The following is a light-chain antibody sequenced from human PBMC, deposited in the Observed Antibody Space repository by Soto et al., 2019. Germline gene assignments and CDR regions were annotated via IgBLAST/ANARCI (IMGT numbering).Light chain of an antibody. Sequence: EIVLTKSPGTLSLSPGERATLSCRASQTLSTTSLAWYQQRPGQTPRLLIYAASTRDTDIPDRFNGSGSGTDFALTISRLEPEDFALYYCQQYNDSPLTFGPGTKVDVK. CDR2: AAS. J-gene: IGKJ3*01. CDR1: QTLSTTS. V-gene: IGKV3-20*01. CDR3: QQYNDSPLT.